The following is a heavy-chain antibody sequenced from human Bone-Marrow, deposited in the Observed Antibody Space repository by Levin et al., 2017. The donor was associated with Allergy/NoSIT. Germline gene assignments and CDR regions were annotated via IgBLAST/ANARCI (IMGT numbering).Heavy chain of an antibody. CDR3: ARALRGAYSDYDVVRDLYFDL. J-gene: IGHJ2*01. D-gene: IGHD5-12*01. Sequence: PSETLSLTCSVSDGSISDHYWSWIRQPPGKGLYWIGYIYYTGSTNYNPSLKSRVTLSVDTSRNQFSLKLRSVTAADPAVYYCARALRGAYSDYDVVRDLYFDLWGRGTQVTVSS. V-gene: IGHV4-59*11. CDR2: IYYTGST. CDR1: DGSISDHY.